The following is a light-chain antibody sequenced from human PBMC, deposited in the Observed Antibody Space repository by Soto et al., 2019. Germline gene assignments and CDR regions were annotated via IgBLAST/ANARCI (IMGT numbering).Light chain of an antibody. CDR1: QGISSY. V-gene: IGKV1-9*01. CDR2: AAS. J-gene: IGKJ4*01. CDR3: QQLNSYPLT. Sequence: DIQLTQSPSFLSASVGDRVTITCRASQGISSYLAWYQQQPGKAPKLLLYAASTLQSGVPSRFSGSGSGTEFTVTISSLQPEDVATYYCQQLNSYPLTFGGGTKVEIK.